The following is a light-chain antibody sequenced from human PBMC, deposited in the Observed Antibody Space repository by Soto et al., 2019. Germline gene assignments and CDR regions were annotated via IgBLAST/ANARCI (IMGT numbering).Light chain of an antibody. CDR1: QSVTSNY. CDR2: GAS. Sequence: IVLTQSPGTLSLSPGERATLSCRASQSVTSNYLAWYQQKPGQAPSLLFFGASIRATGIPDRFSGSGSGTDFTLTISRLEPDDFAVYYCQQYGSSPGTVGQGTKVEI. V-gene: IGKV3-20*01. CDR3: QQYGSSPGT. J-gene: IGKJ1*01.